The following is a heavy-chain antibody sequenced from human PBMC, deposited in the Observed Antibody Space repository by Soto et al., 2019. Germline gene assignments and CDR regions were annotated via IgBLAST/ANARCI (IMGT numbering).Heavy chain of an antibody. Sequence: QITLKESGPTLVKPTQTLTLTCTFSGFSLSTSGVGVGWIRQPPGKALEWLALTYWDDDKRYSPSLKSRLTIPKDTSKNQVVLTMTNIDPVDTATYYCAHRQRTVYFDYWGQGTLVTVSS. J-gene: IGHJ4*02. CDR2: TYWDDDK. CDR1: GFSLSTSGVG. V-gene: IGHV2-5*02. D-gene: IGHD4-17*01. CDR3: AHRQRTVYFDY.